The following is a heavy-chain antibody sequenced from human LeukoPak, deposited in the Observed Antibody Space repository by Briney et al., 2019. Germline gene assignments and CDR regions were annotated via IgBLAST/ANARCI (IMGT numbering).Heavy chain of an antibody. V-gene: IGHV1-8*02. CDR1: GGTFSSYA. D-gene: IGHD3-10*01. Sequence: ASVKVSCKASGGTFSSYAISWVRQAPGQGLEWVGWMNPNNGGTVYAQKFQGRVTMTRDTSTGTLYMELNSLKSEDTAVYYCARDAASLVPGVWFDPWGQGTLVTVSS. CDR2: MNPNNGGT. J-gene: IGHJ5*02. CDR3: ARDAASLVPGVWFDP.